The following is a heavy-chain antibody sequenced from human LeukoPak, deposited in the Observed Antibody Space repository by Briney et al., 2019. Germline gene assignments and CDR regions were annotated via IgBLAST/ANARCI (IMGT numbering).Heavy chain of an antibody. V-gene: IGHV1-8*03. CDR2: MNPNSGNT. CDR3: AKYKREYCSSTGCYAFDY. J-gene: IGHJ4*02. D-gene: IGHD2-2*01. Sequence: GASVKVSCKASGYTFTSYDINWVRQATGQGLEWMGWMNPNSGNTGYAQKFQGRVTITRNTSISTAYMELSSLRSEDTAVYYCAKYKREYCSSTGCYAFDYWGQGTLVTVSS. CDR1: GYTFTSYD.